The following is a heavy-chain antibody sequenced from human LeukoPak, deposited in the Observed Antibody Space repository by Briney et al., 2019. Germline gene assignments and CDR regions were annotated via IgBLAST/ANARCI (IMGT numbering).Heavy chain of an antibody. D-gene: IGHD6-19*01. CDR3: ARASNGYSSGWRGQNFDY. Sequence: SETLSLTCTVSGGSISSGSYYWSWIRQPAGKGLEWIGRIYYSGSTYYNPSLKSRVTISVDTSKNQFSLKLSSVTAADTAVYYCARASNGYSSGWRGQNFDYWGQGTLVTVSS. V-gene: IGHV4-39*01. J-gene: IGHJ4*02. CDR2: IYYSGST. CDR1: GGSISSGSYY.